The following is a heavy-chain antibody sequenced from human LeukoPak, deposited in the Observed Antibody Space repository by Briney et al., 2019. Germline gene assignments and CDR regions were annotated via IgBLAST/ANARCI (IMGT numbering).Heavy chain of an antibody. CDR2: ISYDGSNK. V-gene: IGHV3-30*04. J-gene: IGHJ4*02. CDR1: GFTFSSYA. D-gene: IGHD1-26*01. Sequence: GGSLRLSCAASGFTFSSYAMHWVRQVPGKGLEWVAVISYDGSNKYYADSVKGRFTISRDNSKDTLYLQMNSLRAEDTAVYYCARDSGHVGAPNYWGEGTLVTVSS. CDR3: ARDSGHVGAPNY.